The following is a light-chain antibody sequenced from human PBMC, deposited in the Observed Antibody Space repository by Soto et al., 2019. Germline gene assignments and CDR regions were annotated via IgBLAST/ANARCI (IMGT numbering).Light chain of an antibody. Sequence: QSALTQPASVSGSPGQSITISCTGTSSDVVGYNYVSWYQQHPGKAPKLMIYDVSNRPSGVSNRFSGSKSGNTASLTISGLQAEDEADYYCSSYTSSSTLLYVFGTGTKLTLL. J-gene: IGLJ1*01. CDR2: DVS. CDR3: SSYTSSSTLLYV. V-gene: IGLV2-14*01. CDR1: SSDVVGYNY.